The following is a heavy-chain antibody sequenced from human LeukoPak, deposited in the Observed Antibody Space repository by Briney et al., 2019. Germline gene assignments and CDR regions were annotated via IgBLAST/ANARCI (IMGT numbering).Heavy chain of an antibody. CDR2: IRSKANSYAT. J-gene: IGHJ4*02. V-gene: IGHV3-73*01. Sequence: GGSLRLSCAASGFTFSGSAMHWVRQASGKGLEWVGRIRSKANSYATAYAASVKGRFTISRDDSKNTAYLQVNSLKTEDTAVYYCTKRTNTAVDYWGQGTLVTVSS. CDR1: GFTFSGSA. CDR3: TKRTNTAVDY. D-gene: IGHD5-18*01.